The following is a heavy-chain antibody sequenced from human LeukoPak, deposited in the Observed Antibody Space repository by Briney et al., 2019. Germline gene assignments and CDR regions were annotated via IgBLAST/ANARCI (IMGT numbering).Heavy chain of an antibody. CDR2: IDWDDDK. D-gene: IGHD6-13*01. Sequence: SGPALVKPTQTLTLTCTFSGFSLSTSGMCVSWIRQPPGKALEWLARIDWDDDKYYSTSLKTRLTISKDTSKNQVVLTMTNMDPVDTATYYCARITAAGNWFDPWGQGTLVTVSS. CDR1: GFSLSTSGMC. V-gene: IGHV2-70*11. CDR3: ARITAAGNWFDP. J-gene: IGHJ5*02.